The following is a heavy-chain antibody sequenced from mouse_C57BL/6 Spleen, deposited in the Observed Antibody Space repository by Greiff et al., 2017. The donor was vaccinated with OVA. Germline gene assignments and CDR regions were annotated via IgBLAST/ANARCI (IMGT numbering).Heavy chain of an antibody. D-gene: IGHD2-4*01. CDR1: GYTFTSYD. V-gene: IGHV1-85*01. CDR2: IYPRDGST. CDR3: ARSEDYDGEDYAMDY. J-gene: IGHJ4*01. Sequence: VMLVESGPELVKPGASVKLSCKASGYTFTSYDINWVKQRPGQGLEWIGWIYPRDGSTKYNEKFKGKATLTVDTSSSTAYMELHSLTSEDSAVYFCARSEDYDGEDYAMDYWGQGTSVTVSS.